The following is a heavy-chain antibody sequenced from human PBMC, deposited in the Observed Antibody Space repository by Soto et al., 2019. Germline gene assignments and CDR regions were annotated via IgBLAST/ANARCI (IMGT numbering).Heavy chain of an antibody. Sequence: QVQLVQSGAEVKNPGASVKVSCKASGYTFTRYSIGWARQAPGQGLEWMGWINTYNGNTNYAHNVQGRVTLTTDTSTSTAYMELRSLSSNDTAIYYCAMVDVYVTPSPQDVWGQGTTVTVSS. CDR3: AMVDVYVTPSPQDV. CDR1: GYTFTRYS. V-gene: IGHV1-18*01. CDR2: INTYNGNT. D-gene: IGHD3-16*01. J-gene: IGHJ6*02.